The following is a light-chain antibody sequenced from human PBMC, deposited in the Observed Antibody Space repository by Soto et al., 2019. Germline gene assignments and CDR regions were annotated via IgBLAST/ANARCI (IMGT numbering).Light chain of an antibody. J-gene: IGKJ5*01. Sequence: EIVLTQSPATLSLSPGERATLSCRASQTFSSHLAWYQQKPGQAPRLLIYDASKRATGIPARFSGRGSWTDFTHTISSLEPEDFAVYNCQYRASWPPVSTFGQGTRLEIK. CDR2: DAS. CDR3: QYRASWPPVST. CDR1: QTFSSH. V-gene: IGKV3-11*01.